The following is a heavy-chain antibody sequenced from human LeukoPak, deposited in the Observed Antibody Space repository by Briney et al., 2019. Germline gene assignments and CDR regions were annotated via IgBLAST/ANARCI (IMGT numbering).Heavy chain of an antibody. CDR3: ARARTYYYDSSGRYYFDY. CDR1: GFTLSSYS. D-gene: IGHD3-22*01. Sequence: GGSLRLSCAASGFTLSSYSMNWVRQAPGKGLEWVSYISSSSSTIYYADSVKGRFTISRDNAKNSLYLQMNSLRAEDTAVYYCARARTYYYDSSGRYYFDYWGQGTLVTVSS. CDR2: ISSSSSTI. J-gene: IGHJ4*02. V-gene: IGHV3-48*01.